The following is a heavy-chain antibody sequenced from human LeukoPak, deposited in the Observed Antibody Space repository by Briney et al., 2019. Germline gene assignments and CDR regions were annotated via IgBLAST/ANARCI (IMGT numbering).Heavy chain of an antibody. J-gene: IGHJ4*02. D-gene: IGHD5-24*01. V-gene: IGHV3-9*01. CDR3: AKVGDGYNHGPFDY. Sequence: GGSLRLSCAASGFTFDVYAMHWVRQAPGKGLEWVSGISWNSGSIGYADSVKGRFTISRDNAKNSLYLQMNSLRAEDTALYYCAKVGDGYNHGPFDYWGQGTLVTVSS. CDR1: GFTFDVYA. CDR2: ISWNSGSI.